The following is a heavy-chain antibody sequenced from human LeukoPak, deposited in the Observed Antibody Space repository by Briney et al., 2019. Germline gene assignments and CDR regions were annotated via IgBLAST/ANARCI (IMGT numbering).Heavy chain of an antibody. D-gene: IGHD6-19*01. V-gene: IGHV4-34*01. Sequence: SETLSLTCAVYGGSFSGYYWSWIRQPPRKGLEWIGEINHSGSTNYNPSLKSRVTISVDTSKNQFSLKLSSVTAADTAVYYCARGSDYSSFDYWGQGTLVTVSS. J-gene: IGHJ4*02. CDR3: ARGSDYSSFDY. CDR1: GGSFSGYY. CDR2: INHSGST.